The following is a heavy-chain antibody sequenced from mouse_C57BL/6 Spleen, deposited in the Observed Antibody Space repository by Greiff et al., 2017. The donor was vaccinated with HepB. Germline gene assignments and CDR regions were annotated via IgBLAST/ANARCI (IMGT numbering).Heavy chain of an antibody. Sequence: VKLMESGAELVKPGASVKLSCKASGYTFTEYTIHWVKQRSGQGLEWIGWFYPGSGSIKYNEKFKDKATLTADKSSSTVYMELSRLTSEDSAVYFCARHEGDYYGSSYALFAYWGQGTLVTVSA. J-gene: IGHJ3*01. CDR3: ARHEGDYYGSSYALFAY. CDR1: GYTFTEYT. V-gene: IGHV1-62-2*01. D-gene: IGHD1-1*01. CDR2: FYPGSGSI.